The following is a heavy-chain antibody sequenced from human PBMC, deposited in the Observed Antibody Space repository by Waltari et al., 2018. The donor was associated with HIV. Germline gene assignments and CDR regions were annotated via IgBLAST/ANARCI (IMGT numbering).Heavy chain of an antibody. CDR3: ARGGGLRPAAPLHWYFAL. CDR1: GYSISRGYY. D-gene: IGHD2-2*01. J-gene: IGHJ2*01. Sequence: QAQLQESGPGLGKPSETLSLTCTVSGYSISRGYYWGWIRQPPGKGLEWIGSFYHSGNTYYRPSLKSRVAISVDTSKNQFSLNLISVTAADMAVYFCARGGGLRPAAPLHWYFALWGGGTLVTVSS. V-gene: IGHV4-38-2*02. CDR2: FYHSGNT.